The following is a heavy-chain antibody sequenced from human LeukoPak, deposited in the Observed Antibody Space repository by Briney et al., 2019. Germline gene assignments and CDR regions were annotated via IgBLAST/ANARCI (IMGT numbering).Heavy chain of an antibody. V-gene: IGHV3-48*03. J-gene: IGHJ4*02. CDR3: ARQGDSSGRGFDY. CDR1: GFTFSSYA. CDR2: ISSSGSTI. D-gene: IGHD3-22*01. Sequence: GGSLRLSCAASGFTFSSYAMSWVRQAPGKGLEWVSYISSSGSTIYYADSVKGRFTISRDNAKNSLYLQMNSLRAEDTAVYYCARQGDSSGRGFDYWGQGTLVTVSS.